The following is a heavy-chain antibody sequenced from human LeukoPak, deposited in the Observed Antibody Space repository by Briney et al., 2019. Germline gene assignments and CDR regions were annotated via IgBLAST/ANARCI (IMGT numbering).Heavy chain of an antibody. CDR2: ISSSGSTI. J-gene: IGHJ2*01. D-gene: IGHD4-17*01. Sequence: GGSLRLSCAASGFTFSSYGMHWVRQAPGKGLEWVSYISSSGSTIYYADSVKGRFTISRDNAKNSLYLQMSSLRAEDTAVYYCARDSADYGDYWYFDLWGRGTLVTVSS. CDR3: ARDSADYGDYWYFDL. V-gene: IGHV3-48*04. CDR1: GFTFSSYG.